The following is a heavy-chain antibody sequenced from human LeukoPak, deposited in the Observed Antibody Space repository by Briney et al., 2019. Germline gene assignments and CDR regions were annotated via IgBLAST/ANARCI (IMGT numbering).Heavy chain of an antibody. Sequence: PGRSLRLSCAASGFNFNSYAVHWVRQAPGKGLEWVAFISYDGSKTYHADSVKRRFTISRDTSKTTLYLQMNSLRAEDTAVYYCATELRILSWGVDAFDIWGQGTMVTVCS. V-gene: IGHV3-30*04. CDR1: GFNFNSYA. D-gene: IGHD3-10*01. J-gene: IGHJ3*02. CDR3: ATELRILSWGVDAFDI. CDR2: ISYDGSKT.